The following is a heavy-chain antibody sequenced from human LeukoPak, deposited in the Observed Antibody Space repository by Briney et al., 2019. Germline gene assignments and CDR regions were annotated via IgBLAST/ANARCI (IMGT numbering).Heavy chain of an antibody. J-gene: IGHJ4*02. Sequence: GGSLRLSCAASGFTFSSYGMHWVRQAPGKGLEWVAAISYDGSNKYYAASVKGRFTISRDNSKNTLYLQMNSLRAEDTAVYYCARDSLRQQLVMDYWGQGTLVTVSS. D-gene: IGHD6-13*01. CDR3: ARDSLRQQLVMDY. CDR2: ISYDGSNK. V-gene: IGHV3-30*03. CDR1: GFTFSSYG.